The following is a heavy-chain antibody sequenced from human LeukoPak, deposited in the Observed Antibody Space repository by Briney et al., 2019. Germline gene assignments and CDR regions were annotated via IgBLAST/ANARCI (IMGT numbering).Heavy chain of an antibody. Sequence: GGSLRLSCAASGFTFSTYWMHWVRQAPGKGLVWVSRINGDGSSTSYADSVKGRFTISRDNAKNTLYLQMNSLRAEDTAVYYCARDGHGNWNDGGWFDPWGQGTLVTVSS. CDR3: ARDGHGNWNDGGWFDP. J-gene: IGHJ5*02. D-gene: IGHD1-1*01. CDR2: INGDGSST. CDR1: GFTFSTYW. V-gene: IGHV3-74*01.